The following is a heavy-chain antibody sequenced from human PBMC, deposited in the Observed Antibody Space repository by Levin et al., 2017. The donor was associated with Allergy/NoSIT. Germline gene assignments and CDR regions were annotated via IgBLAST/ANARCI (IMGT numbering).Heavy chain of an antibody. CDR3: ARGRERITMVRGVMGWFDP. CDR2: IGTAGDT. CDR1: GFTFSSYD. J-gene: IGHJ5*02. D-gene: IGHD3-10*01. V-gene: IGHV3-13*04. Sequence: GESLKISCAASGFTFSSYDMHWVRQATGKGLEWVSAIGTAGDTYYPGSVKGRFTISRENAKNSLYLQMNSLRAGDTAVYYCARGRERITMVRGVMGWFDPWGQGTLVTVSS.